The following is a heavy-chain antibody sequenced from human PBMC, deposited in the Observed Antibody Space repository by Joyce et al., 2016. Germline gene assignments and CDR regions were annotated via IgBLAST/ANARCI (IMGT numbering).Heavy chain of an antibody. CDR3: ARAHNRGDFDY. CDR1: GDSISFGGFF. J-gene: IGHJ4*02. V-gene: IGHV4-31*03. D-gene: IGHD1-1*01. CDR2: IYARGST. Sequence: QVQLQESGPGLVKPSQTLSLTCTVSGDSISFGGFFWTWIRQHPGNGPEWIGYIYARGSTNYNPSIKSRLTISVDTSKNQFSLNLTSVTAADTAMYYCARAHNRGDFDYWGQGSLVTVSS.